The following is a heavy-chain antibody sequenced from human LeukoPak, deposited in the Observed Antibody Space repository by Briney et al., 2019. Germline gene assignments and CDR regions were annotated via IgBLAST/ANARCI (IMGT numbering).Heavy chain of an antibody. V-gene: IGHV1-2*02. CDR2: INPNSGGT. CDR3: ARPYYYDSRYYPEGEAFDI. D-gene: IGHD3-22*01. CDR1: GYTFTGYY. Sequence: ASVKVSCKASGYTFTGYYMHWVRQAPGQGLEWMGWINPNSGGTNYAQKFQGRVTMTRDTSISTAYIELSRLRSDDTAVYYCARPYYYDSRYYPEGEAFDIWGQGTMVTVSS. J-gene: IGHJ3*02.